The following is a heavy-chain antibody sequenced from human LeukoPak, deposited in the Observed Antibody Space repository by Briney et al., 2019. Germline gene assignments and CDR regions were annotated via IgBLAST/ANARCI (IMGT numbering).Heavy chain of an antibody. Sequence: PGGSLRLSCAASGFTFSSYGMHWVRQAPGRGLEWVANIRQDGSEKYYVDSVKGRFTISRDNAKNSMYLQLNSLRAEDTAVYYCARVTCAGGSCYSDYWGQGTLLTVSS. CDR2: IRQDGSEK. J-gene: IGHJ4*02. CDR3: ARVTCAGGSCYSDY. V-gene: IGHV3-7*05. D-gene: IGHD2-15*01. CDR1: GFTFSSYG.